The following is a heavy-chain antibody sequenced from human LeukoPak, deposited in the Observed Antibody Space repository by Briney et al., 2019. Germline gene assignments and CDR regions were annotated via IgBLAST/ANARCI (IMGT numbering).Heavy chain of an antibody. CDR2: IYYSGST. Sequence: SETLSLTCNVSGGSISSYYWSWIRQPPGKGLEWIGYIYYSGSTNYNPSLKSRVTIVDTSKNQFSLKLSSVTAADTAVYYCARDMAAMGYWGQGTLVTVSS. V-gene: IGHV4-59*01. D-gene: IGHD6-13*01. CDR3: ARDMAAMGY. J-gene: IGHJ4*02. CDR1: GGSISSYY.